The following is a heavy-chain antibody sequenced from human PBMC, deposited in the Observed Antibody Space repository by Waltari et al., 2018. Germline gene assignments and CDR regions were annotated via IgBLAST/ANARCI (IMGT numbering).Heavy chain of an antibody. CDR3: ARGFYGDYVPDI. CDR1: GYRFTDHF. V-gene: IGHV1-2*02. D-gene: IGHD4-17*01. CDR2: SNPNSGET. Sequence: QVQLVQSRPQVKKPGASVKVSCKAFGYRFTDHFIHWLRQAPGQGFEWMGWSNPNSGETNSAQKFQVRVSLTRDTSISTAYMEVNGLTSDDTAVYYCARGFYGDYVPDIWGQGTLVAVSS. J-gene: IGHJ4*02.